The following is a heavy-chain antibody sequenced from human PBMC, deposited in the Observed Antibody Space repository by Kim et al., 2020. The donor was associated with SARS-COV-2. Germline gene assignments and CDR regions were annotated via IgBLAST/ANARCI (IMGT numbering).Heavy chain of an antibody. CDR2: INHSGST. V-gene: IGHV4-34*01. D-gene: IGHD5-12*01. J-gene: IGHJ4*01. CDR1: GGSISGYY. Sequence: SETLSLTCAVYGGSISGYYWSWIRQPPGKGLEWIGEINHSGSTNYNPSLKSRVTISVDTSKNQFHLNLSSVTAADTAVYYCARVSPAWAGHSGYDLFDY. CDR3: ARVSPAWAGHSGYDLFDY.